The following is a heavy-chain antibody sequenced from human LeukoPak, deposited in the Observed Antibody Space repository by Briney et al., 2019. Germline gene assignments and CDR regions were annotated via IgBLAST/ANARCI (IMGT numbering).Heavy chain of an antibody. CDR1: GYTLTELS. V-gene: IGHV1-24*01. D-gene: IGHD2-21*01. Sequence: EASVKVSCKVSGYTLTELSMHWVRQAPGKGLEWMGGFYPEDGETIYAQKFQGRVTMTEDTSTDTAYMELSSLRSEDTAVYCCATAKFCGGDCYSYYFDYWGQGTLVTVSS. J-gene: IGHJ4*02. CDR2: FYPEDGET. CDR3: ATAKFCGGDCYSYYFDY.